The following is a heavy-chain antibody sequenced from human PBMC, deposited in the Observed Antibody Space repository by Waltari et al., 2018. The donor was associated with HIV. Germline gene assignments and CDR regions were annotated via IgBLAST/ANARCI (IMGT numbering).Heavy chain of an antibody. V-gene: IGHV4-39*01. CDR1: TGYITQSYY. CDR3: VALRTVTGTIDK. Sequence: QLQLQESGPALVKPSETLSLTCTVSTGYITQSYYWGWVRQFPWTGLEWIGSIYSNGVSHYAPSLKSRVALSVDMSKNQFSLTLTAVTAADTSRYFCVALRTVTGTIDKWGQGTLVTVS. CDR2: IYSNGVS. J-gene: IGHJ4*02. D-gene: IGHD6-19*01.